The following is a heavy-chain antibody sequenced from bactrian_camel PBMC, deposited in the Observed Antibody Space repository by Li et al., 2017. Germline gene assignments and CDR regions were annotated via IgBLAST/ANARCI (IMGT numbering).Heavy chain of an antibody. CDR1: GFTFSGKG. V-gene: IGHV3S53*01. CDR2: IARDGMP. CDR3: ASGGVRQLHCNWFSATRLAR. Sequence: HVQLVESGGGSVDAGGSLRLSCAPAVPGFTFSGKGSAWFRQTPGKEREGVAAIARDGMPTYADPVKGRFRISIDNAKNLLHLTMNNLEPEDTAMYYCASGGVRQLHCNWFSATRLARGGQGTQVTVS. J-gene: IGHJ4*01. D-gene: IGHD7*01.